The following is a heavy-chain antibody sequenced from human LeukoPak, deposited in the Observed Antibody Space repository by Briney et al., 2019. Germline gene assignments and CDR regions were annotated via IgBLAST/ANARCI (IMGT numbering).Heavy chain of an antibody. CDR1: ASTFTTYG. V-gene: IGHV3-33*01. CDR2: IWADGSNQ. CDR3: AREAVISGWSGDMDV. Sequence: GGSLRLSCTASASTFTTYGFHWVRQAPGKGLEWVALIWADGSNQFSADSVRGRVNMARDNAKNTVYLQMDSLRVDDTAVYFCAREAVISGWSGDMDVWGQGTTVTVSS. D-gene: IGHD6-19*01. J-gene: IGHJ6*02.